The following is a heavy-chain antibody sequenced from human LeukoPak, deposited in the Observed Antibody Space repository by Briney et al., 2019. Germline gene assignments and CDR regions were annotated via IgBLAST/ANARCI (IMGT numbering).Heavy chain of an antibody. V-gene: IGHV3-7*01. J-gene: IGHJ6*03. CDR2: IKEEGREK. Sequence: GGSLRLSCSASGFTFTNYRMTWVRQAPGRGLEWVANIKEEGREKNYVDSVKGRFTISRDNAKNSLSLQMNSLRVEDTAVYYCVREGVVDSWVSYGTYNYYYYMDVWGKGTTVTVSS. D-gene: IGHD3-16*01. CDR3: VREGVVDSWVSYGTYNYYYYMDV. CDR1: GFTFTNYR.